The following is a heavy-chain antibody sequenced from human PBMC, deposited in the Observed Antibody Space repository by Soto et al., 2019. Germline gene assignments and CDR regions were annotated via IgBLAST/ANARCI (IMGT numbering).Heavy chain of an antibody. CDR2: MNPNRGNT. V-gene: IGHV1-8*01. CDR3: ASAVTTKPYYYYGMDV. J-gene: IGHJ6*02. D-gene: IGHD4-17*01. Sequence: ASVNVSCKSSGYTFISYHINWVRRATGKGLEWMGGMNPNRGNTGYAQKFQGRVTMTRNTSISTAYMELSSLRSEDTAVYYCASAVTTKPYYYYGMDVWGQGTTVTVSS. CDR1: GYTFISYH.